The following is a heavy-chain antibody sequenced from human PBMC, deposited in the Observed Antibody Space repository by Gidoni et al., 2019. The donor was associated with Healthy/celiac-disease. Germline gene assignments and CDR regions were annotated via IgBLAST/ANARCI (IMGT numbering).Heavy chain of an antibody. CDR2: LYYSGST. D-gene: IGHD1-26*01. CDR1: GGSISSYY. CDR3: ARVVEWELLAFDY. V-gene: IGHV4-59*01. J-gene: IGHJ4*02. Sequence: QVQLQESGPGLVKPSETLSLTCTVSGGSISSYYWSWIRQPPGKGLEWIGYLYYSGSTNYNPSLKSRVTISVDTSKNQFSLKLSSVTAADTAVYYCARVVEWELLAFDYWGQGTLVTVSS.